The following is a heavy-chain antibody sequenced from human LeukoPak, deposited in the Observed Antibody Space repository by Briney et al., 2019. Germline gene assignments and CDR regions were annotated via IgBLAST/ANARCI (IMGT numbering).Heavy chain of an antibody. CDR1: GVSFSGYY. D-gene: IGHD3-22*01. J-gene: IGHJ4*02. CDR2: INRSGST. V-gene: IGHV4-34*01. Sequence: SETLSLTCAVYGVSFSGYYWSWIRQPPGKGLEWIGEINRSGSTNYNPSLKSRVTISVDTSKNQFSLKLSSVTAADTAVYYCARRVSTMIVVAIGVFDYWGQGTLVTVSS. CDR3: ARRVSTMIVVAIGVFDY.